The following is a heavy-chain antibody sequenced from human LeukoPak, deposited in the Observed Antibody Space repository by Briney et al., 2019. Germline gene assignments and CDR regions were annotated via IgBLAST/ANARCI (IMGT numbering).Heavy chain of an antibody. D-gene: IGHD5-18*01. CDR3: ARDPYSYGYYYYYYMDV. CDR2: ISAYNGNT. V-gene: IGHV1-18*01. Sequence: ASVKVSCKASGYTFTSYGISWVRQAPGQGLEWMGWISAYNGNTNYAQKLQGRVTMTTDTSTSTAYMELRSLRSDDTAVYYCARDPYSYGYYYYYYMDVWGKGTTVTVSS. J-gene: IGHJ6*03. CDR1: GYTFTSYG.